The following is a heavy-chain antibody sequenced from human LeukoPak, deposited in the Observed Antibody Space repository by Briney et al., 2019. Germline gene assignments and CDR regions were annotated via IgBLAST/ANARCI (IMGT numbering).Heavy chain of an antibody. J-gene: IGHJ4*02. CDR1: GFTVSSNY. D-gene: IGHD1-7*01. CDR3: ARVVTGTTHYFDY. CDR2: IYSGGST. V-gene: IGHV3-53*01. Sequence: GGSLRLSCAASGFTVSSNYMSWVRQAPGKGLEWVSVIYSGGSTYYADSVKGRFTISRDNSKNTLYLQMNSLRAEDTAVYYCARVVTGTTHYFDYWGQGTLVTVSS.